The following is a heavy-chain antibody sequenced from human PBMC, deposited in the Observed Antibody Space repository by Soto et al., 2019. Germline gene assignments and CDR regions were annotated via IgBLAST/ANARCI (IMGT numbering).Heavy chain of an antibody. J-gene: IGHJ4*02. Sequence: SETLSLTCTVSGGSVSSGSYYWRWIRQPPGKGLEWIGYIYYSGSTNYNPSLKSRVTISVDTSKNQFSLKLSSVTAADTAVYYCARDQHDYGDYVGHFDYWGQGTLVTVSS. CDR2: IYYSGST. V-gene: IGHV4-61*01. CDR3: ARDQHDYGDYVGHFDY. CDR1: GGSVSSGSYY. D-gene: IGHD4-17*01.